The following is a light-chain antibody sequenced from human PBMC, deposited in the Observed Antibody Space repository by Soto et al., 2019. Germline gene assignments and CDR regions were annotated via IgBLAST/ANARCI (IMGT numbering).Light chain of an antibody. CDR2: KAS. J-gene: IGKJ4*01. CDR1: QHLGDW. CDR3: QQFNSYPLT. Sequence: DIQMSQYPSTLSASVGDRVTITSRASQHLGDWLDWYQQKPGKAPKLLIYKASTLESGVPSRFSGSGSGTEFTLTISGLQPDDFATYYCQQFNSYPLTFGGGTKVDIK. V-gene: IGKV1-5*03.